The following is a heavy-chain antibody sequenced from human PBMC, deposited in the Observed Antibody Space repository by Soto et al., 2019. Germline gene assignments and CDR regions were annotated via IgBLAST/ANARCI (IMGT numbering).Heavy chain of an antibody. CDR3: ARARSVATPMDV. CDR1: GGSISSYY. CDR2: IYYSGST. D-gene: IGHD5-12*01. Sequence: SETLSLTCTVSGGSISSYYWSWIRQPPGKGLEWIGYIYYSGSTNYNPSLKSRVTTSVDTSKNQFSLKLSSVTAADTAVYYCARARSVATPMDVWGQGTTVTVSS. J-gene: IGHJ6*02. V-gene: IGHV4-59*01.